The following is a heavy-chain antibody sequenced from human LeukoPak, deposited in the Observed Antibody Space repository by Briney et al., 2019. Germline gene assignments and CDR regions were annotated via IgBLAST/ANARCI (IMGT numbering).Heavy chain of an antibody. CDR1: GYSISSGFY. J-gene: IGHJ4*02. CDR3: ARGVGLTQGGTFDY. Sequence: PSETLSLTCTVSGYSISSGFYWGWIRQPPGKGLEWIGSIYHSGSTHYNSSLKSRVTISVDTSKNQLSLKLSSVTAADTAVYYCARGVGLTQGGTFDYWGQGTLVTVSA. V-gene: IGHV4-38-2*02. D-gene: IGHD1-1*01. CDR2: IYHSGST.